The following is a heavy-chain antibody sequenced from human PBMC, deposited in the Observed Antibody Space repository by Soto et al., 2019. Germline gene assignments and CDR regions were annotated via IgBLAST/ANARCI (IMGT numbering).Heavy chain of an antibody. J-gene: IGHJ6*02. CDR1: GFTFSSYG. V-gene: IGHV3-33*01. D-gene: IGHD2-2*01. CDR3: ARDEPAITLVSYYYYYGVDV. Sequence: GGSLRLSCAASGFTFSSYGMHWVRQAPGKGLEWVAVIWYDGSNKYYADSVKGRFTISRDNSKNTLYLQMNSLRAEDTAVYYCARDEPAITLVSYYYYYGVDVWGQGTTVSVSS. CDR2: IWYDGSNK.